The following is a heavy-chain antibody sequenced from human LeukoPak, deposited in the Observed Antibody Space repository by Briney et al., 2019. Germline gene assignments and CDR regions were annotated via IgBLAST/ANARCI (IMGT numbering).Heavy chain of an antibody. J-gene: IGHJ6*03. D-gene: IGHD3-3*01. CDR3: ARDLAIMVVFYYMDV. V-gene: IGHV3-7*03. CDR2: IKQDGSEK. Sequence: GGSLRLSCAASGFTFSSYWMSWVRQAPGKGLEWVANIKQDGSEKYYVDSVKGRFTISRDNAKNSLYLQMNSLRAEDTAVYFCARDLAIMVVFYYMDVWGEGTTVTVS. CDR1: GFTFSSYW.